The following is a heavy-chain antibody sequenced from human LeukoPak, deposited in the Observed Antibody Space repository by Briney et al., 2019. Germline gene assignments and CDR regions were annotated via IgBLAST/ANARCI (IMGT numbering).Heavy chain of an antibody. CDR2: ISSSSSTI. V-gene: IGHV3-48*01. CDR1: GFTFSSYS. CDR3: ASHCSSTSCYGSLNY. J-gene: IGHJ4*02. D-gene: IGHD2-2*01. Sequence: SGGSLRLSCAASGFTFSSYSMNWVRQAPGKGLEWVSYISSSSSTIYYADSVKSRFTISRDNAKNSLYLQMNSLRAEDTAVYYCASHCSSTSCYGSLNYWGQGTLVTVSS.